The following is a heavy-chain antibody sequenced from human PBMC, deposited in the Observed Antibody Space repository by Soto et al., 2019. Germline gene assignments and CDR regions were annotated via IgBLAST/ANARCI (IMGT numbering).Heavy chain of an antibody. Sequence: SLSLTCTVSGGCISSGGFYWSWIRQHPGKGLEWIGYIYYSGSTYYNPSLKSRVTISVDTSKNQFSLKLSSVTAADTAVYYCARSRAYYYDSSGYPDAFDIWGQGTMVTVSS. CDR3: ARSRAYYYDSSGYPDAFDI. CDR1: GGCISSGGFY. D-gene: IGHD3-22*01. CDR2: IYYSGST. J-gene: IGHJ3*02. V-gene: IGHV4-31*02.